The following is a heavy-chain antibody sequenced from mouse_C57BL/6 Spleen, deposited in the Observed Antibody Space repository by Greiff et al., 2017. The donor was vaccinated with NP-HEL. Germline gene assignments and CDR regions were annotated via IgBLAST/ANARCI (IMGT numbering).Heavy chain of an antibody. Sequence: EVKLVESGGGLVQPGGSMKLSCVASGFTFSNYWMNWVRQSPEKGLEWVAQIRLKSDNYASHYAESVKGRFTISRDDSKSSVYLQMNNLRAEDTGIYYCIDDGYSNFDYWGQGTTLTVSS. CDR2: IRLKSDNYAS. D-gene: IGHD2-3*01. CDR3: IDDGYSNFDY. J-gene: IGHJ2*01. V-gene: IGHV6-3*01. CDR1: GFTFSNYW.